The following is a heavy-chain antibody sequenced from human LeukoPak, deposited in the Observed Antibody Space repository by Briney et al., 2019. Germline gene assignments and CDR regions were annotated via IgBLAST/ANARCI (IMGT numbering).Heavy chain of an antibody. Sequence: GGSLRLSCAASGFTVSSNYMSWVRQAPGKGLEWVSVIYSGGSTYYADSVKGRFTISRDNSKNTLYLQMNSLRAEDTAVYYCVVEMATIGHFDYWGQGTLVTVSS. J-gene: IGHJ4*02. CDR3: VVEMATIGHFDY. V-gene: IGHV3-66*01. CDR2: IYSGGST. D-gene: IGHD5-24*01. CDR1: GFTVSSNY.